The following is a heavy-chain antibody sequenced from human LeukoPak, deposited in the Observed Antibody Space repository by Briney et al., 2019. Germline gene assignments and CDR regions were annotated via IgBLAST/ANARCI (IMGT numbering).Heavy chain of an antibody. CDR1: GYTFTDYY. V-gene: IGHV1-2*06. Sequence: ASVKVSCKASGYTFTDYYMHLVRQAPGQGLEWMGRINPNSGGTNYAQKFQGRVTMTRDTSISTAYMELSRLRSDDTAVYSCARNSGTYYTDYWGQGTLVTVSS. CDR3: ARNSGTYYTDY. D-gene: IGHD1-26*01. CDR2: INPNSGGT. J-gene: IGHJ4*02.